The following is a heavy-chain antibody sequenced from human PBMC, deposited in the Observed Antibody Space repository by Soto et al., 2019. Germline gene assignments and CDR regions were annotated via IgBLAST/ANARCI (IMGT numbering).Heavy chain of an antibody. Sequence: QVQLVESGGGVVQPGSSLRLSCEASGFTFSMYGMHWVRQAPGKGLEWVGVIYSDGSHQCYGDSVKGRFTISRDNSNKMVYLQMTGLRLDDSALYYCARDRRVIPDADMDYWGQGVLVTVSS. CDR1: GFTFSMYG. CDR3: ARDRRVIPDADMDY. J-gene: IGHJ4*02. V-gene: IGHV3-30*03. CDR2: IYSDGSHQ. D-gene: IGHD2-21*01.